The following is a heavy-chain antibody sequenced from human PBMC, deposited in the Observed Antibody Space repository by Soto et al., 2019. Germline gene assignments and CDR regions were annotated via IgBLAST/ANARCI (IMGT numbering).Heavy chain of an antibody. CDR2: INPGDGST. CDR1: GYTLTDYY. CDR3: ARDRPHAWLDP. V-gene: IGHV1-46*01. Sequence: QVQLVQSGADVKEPGASVKISCKASGYTLTDYYMQWVRQAPGQGLEWVAMINPGDGSTRYAQMFQGRVTVTSATSTSTVYMEMRSLRSEDTAFYYCARDRPHAWLDPWGQGTLVTVSS. J-gene: IGHJ5*02.